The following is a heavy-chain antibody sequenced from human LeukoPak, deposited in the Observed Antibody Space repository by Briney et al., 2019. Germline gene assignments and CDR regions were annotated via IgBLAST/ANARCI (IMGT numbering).Heavy chain of an antibody. CDR1: GGSFSGYY. D-gene: IGHD3-22*01. Sequence: SETLSLTCAVYGGSFSGYYWSWIRQPPGKGLEWIGEINHSGSTNYNPSLKSRVTISVDTSKNQFSLKLSSVTAADTAVYYCASGTPRYYDSSGKVDYWGQGTLVTVSS. CDR3: ASGTPRYYDSSGKVDY. V-gene: IGHV4-34*01. CDR2: INHSGST. J-gene: IGHJ4*02.